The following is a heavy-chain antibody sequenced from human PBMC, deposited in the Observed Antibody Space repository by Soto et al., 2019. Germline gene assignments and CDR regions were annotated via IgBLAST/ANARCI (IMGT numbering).Heavy chain of an antibody. Sequence: EVQLVESGGGLVQPGGSLRLSCAASGFTFSSYWMHWVRQVSGKGLVWVSRIYSDGSSTSYADSVKGRFIISRDNAKNTLYLQMNSLRAEDTAVYYCARAMSSGSHFDYWGQGTLLTVSS. CDR1: GFTFSSYW. J-gene: IGHJ4*02. D-gene: IGHD1-26*01. CDR3: ARAMSSGSHFDY. V-gene: IGHV3-74*01. CDR2: IYSDGSST.